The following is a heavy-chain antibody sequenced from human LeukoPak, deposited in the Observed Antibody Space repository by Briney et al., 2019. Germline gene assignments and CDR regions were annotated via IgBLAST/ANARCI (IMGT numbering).Heavy chain of an antibody. CDR3: ARGVVVPAARPDWYFDL. Sequence: SETLSLTCTVSGGSISSSSYYWGWIRQPPGKGLEWIGSIYYTGSTYYNPSLKSRLTISLDTSRNQFSLRLSSVTAADTAVYYCARGVVVPAARPDWYFDLWGRGTLVTVSS. D-gene: IGHD2-2*02. CDR1: GGSISSSSYY. CDR2: IYYTGST. V-gene: IGHV4-39*07. J-gene: IGHJ2*01.